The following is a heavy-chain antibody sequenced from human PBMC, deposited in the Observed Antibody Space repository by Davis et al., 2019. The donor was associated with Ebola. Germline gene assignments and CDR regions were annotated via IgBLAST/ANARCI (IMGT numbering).Heavy chain of an antibody. V-gene: IGHV3-23*01. CDR3: AKIFFGTRAIDYGGY. Sequence: GESLKISCAASGFTFSNSAMSWVRQAPGKGLEWVSAVSGTDDTTYYADSVKGRFTISRDNSKNTLYLQMNNLGVDDTAIYYCAKIFFGTRAIDYGGYWGQGTLVTVSS. D-gene: IGHD3-3*01. J-gene: IGHJ4*02. CDR1: GFTFSNSA. CDR2: VSGTDDTT.